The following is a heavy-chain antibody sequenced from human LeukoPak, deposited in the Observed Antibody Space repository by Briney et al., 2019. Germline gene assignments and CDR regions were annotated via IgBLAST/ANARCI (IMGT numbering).Heavy chain of an antibody. J-gene: IGHJ4*02. CDR3: ARHEGYWNCFDY. CDR2: INHSGST. CDR1: GGSFSGYY. Sequence: SETLSLTCAVYGGSFSGYYWSWIRQPPGKGLEWIGEINHSGSTYYNPSLKSRVTISVDTSKNQFSLKLSSVTAADTAVYYCARHEGYWNCFDYWGQGTLVTVSS. V-gene: IGHV4-34*01. D-gene: IGHD2-21*01.